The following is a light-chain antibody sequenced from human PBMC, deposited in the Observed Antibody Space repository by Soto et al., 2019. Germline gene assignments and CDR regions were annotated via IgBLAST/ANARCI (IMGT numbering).Light chain of an antibody. CDR1: SSDVWSYNL. V-gene: IGLV2-23*01. CDR2: EGS. J-gene: IGLJ1*01. CDR3: CSYAASSTPNYV. Sequence: AHTRPASFSGCPRPSITISCTGTSSDVWSYNLFSWYQQHPCKAPKLMIYEGSKRPSGVSNRFSGSQSGNTDSLTISGLQAEDEADYYCCSYAASSTPNYVFGTGTKVTVL.